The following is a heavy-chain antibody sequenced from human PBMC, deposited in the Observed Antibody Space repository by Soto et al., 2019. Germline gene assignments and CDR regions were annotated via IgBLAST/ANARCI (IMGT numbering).Heavy chain of an antibody. D-gene: IGHD1-1*01. CDR1: GFSLRNSGMR. CDR2: IDWDDDK. J-gene: IGHJ5*02. V-gene: IGHV2-70*04. CDR3: AKTGTDGSWFDP. Sequence: SGPTLVNPTQTLTLTCTFSGFSLRNSGMRVSWIRQPPGKALEWLARIDWDDDKFYSTSLRTRLTISKDTSKNQVVLTMTNMDPVDTATYYCAKTGTDGSWFDPWGQGTPVTVSS.